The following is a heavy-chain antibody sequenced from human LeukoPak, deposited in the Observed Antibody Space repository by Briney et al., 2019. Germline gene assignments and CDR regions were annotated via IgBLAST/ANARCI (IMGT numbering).Heavy chain of an antibody. V-gene: IGHV3-30*02. CDR1: GFSFSDYG. Sequence: GGSLRLSCAASGFSFSDYGMHWVRQAPGKGLDWVAFIRYDGSNEYYADSVKGRFTISRDNSKKTLYLQMKSLRAEDTAVYYCAKGFGSYYSSGVYMAYWGQGTLVTVSS. CDR2: IRYDGSNE. J-gene: IGHJ4*02. CDR3: AKGFGSYYSSGVYMAY. D-gene: IGHD1-26*01.